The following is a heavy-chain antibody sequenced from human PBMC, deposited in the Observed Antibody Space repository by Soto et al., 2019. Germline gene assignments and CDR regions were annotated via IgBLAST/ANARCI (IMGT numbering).Heavy chain of an antibody. V-gene: IGHV3-49*02. Sequence: LEWVAFIRSKVYGGTTEYAASVKGRFTISRDDSKSIASLQMDSLKVEDTAVYYCSTGACSGGSCYSGLEYWGQGTLVTVSS. D-gene: IGHD2-15*01. CDR3: STGACSGGSCYSGLEY. J-gene: IGHJ4*02. CDR2: IRSKVYGGTT.